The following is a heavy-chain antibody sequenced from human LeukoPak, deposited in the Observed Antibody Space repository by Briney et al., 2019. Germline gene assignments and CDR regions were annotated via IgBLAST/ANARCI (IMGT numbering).Heavy chain of an antibody. Sequence: GGSLRLSCAASGFTVSSNYMSWVRQAPGKGLEWVSSISSSSSYIYYADSVKGRFTISRDNAENPLYLQMNSLRAEDTAVYYCARGAPYCSGGSCMYYFDYWGQGTLVTVSS. J-gene: IGHJ4*02. CDR3: ARGAPYCSGGSCMYYFDY. CDR2: ISSSSSYI. D-gene: IGHD2-15*01. V-gene: IGHV3-21*01. CDR1: GFTVSSNY.